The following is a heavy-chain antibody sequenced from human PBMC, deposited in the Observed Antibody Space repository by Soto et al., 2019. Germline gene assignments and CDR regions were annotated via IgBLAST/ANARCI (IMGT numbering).Heavy chain of an antibody. J-gene: IGHJ2*01. D-gene: IGHD2-21*02. V-gene: IGHV3-13*01. CDR2: SGTAGDT. CDR1: GFTFSSYD. Sequence: EVQLVDSGGGLVQPGGSLRLSCAASGFTFSSYDMHWVRQATGKGLEWVSASGTAGDTYYPGSVKGRFTISRENAKNCLYFQMNSLRAEDTAVYYCARASGDCGGDCQIPGWYCDLWGRGTLVTVSS. CDR3: ARASGDCGGDCQIPGWYCDL.